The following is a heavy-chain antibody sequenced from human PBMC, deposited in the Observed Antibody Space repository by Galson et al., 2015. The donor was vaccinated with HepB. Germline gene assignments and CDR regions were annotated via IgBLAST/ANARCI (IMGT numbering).Heavy chain of an antibody. V-gene: IGHV4-30-2*01. Sequence: TLSLTCAVSGGSISSGGYSWSWIRQPPGKGLEWIGYIYHSGSTYYNPSLKSRVTISVDRSKNQFSLKLSSVTAADTAVYYCARSNYDSSGYYPKPHDAFDIWGQGTMVTVSS. CDR3: ARSNYDSSGYYPKPHDAFDI. D-gene: IGHD3-22*01. CDR2: IYHSGST. CDR1: GGSISSGGYS. J-gene: IGHJ3*02.